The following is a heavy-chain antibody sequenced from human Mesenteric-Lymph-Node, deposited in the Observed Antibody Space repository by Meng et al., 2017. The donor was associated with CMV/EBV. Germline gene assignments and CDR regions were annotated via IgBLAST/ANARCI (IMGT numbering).Heavy chain of an antibody. CDR1: GGSISSSSYY. V-gene: IGHV3-23*01. CDR3: AKTPGVESYRPFGLGYFDH. D-gene: IGHD3-16*02. Sequence: ETLSLTCTVSGGSISSSSYYWGWIRRPPGKGLEWVSAISGSGDSTHFADSVKGRFTISRDNSKNTIYLQMNSLRAEDTAVYYCAKTPGVESYRPFGLGYFDHWGQGTLVTVSS. J-gene: IGHJ4*02. CDR2: ISGSGDST.